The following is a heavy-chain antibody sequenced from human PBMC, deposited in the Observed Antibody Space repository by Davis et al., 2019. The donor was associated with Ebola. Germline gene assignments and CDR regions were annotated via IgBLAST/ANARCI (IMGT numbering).Heavy chain of an antibody. Sequence: SLKISCTGSGFVFDDHAIHWVRQAPGKGLEWVAGINWNSAFIVYVDSVKGRFTVSRDNSKNSLYLLMNSLTTEDTGVYYCAKDVISGEVGYYYYGLDVWGQGTTVTVSS. V-gene: IGHV3-9*01. J-gene: IGHJ6*02. CDR1: GFVFDDHA. CDR3: AKDVISGEVGYYYYGLDV. CDR2: INWNSAFI. D-gene: IGHD3-10*01.